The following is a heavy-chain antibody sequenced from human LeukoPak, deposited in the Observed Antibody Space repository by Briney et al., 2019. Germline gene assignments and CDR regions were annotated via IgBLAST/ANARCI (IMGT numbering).Heavy chain of an antibody. D-gene: IGHD6-13*01. V-gene: IGHV4-39*07. CDR2: IYYSGST. CDR3: ARLQRTGRPQQQPTFDY. J-gene: IGHJ4*02. CDR1: GGSISSSSYY. Sequence: PSETLSLTCTVSGGSISSSSYYWGWIRQPPGKGLEWIGSIYYSGSTYYNPSLKSRVTISVDTSKNQFSLKLSSVTAADTAVYYCARLQRTGRPQQQPTFDYWGQGTLVTVSS.